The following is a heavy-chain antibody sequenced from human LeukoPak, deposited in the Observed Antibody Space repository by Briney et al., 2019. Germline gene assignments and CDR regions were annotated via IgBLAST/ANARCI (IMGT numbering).Heavy chain of an antibody. CDR1: GFTLSSFA. V-gene: IGHV3-23*01. Sequence: GGSLRLSCAASGFTLSSFAMSWVRQAPGKGLEWVSAIHARGHETYYTDFVKGRFTISRDNSKNTLYLEMGSLRADDTAVYYCAKEMGHALPFDCWGQGSLVTVSS. CDR2: IHARGHET. J-gene: IGHJ4*02. CDR3: AKEMGHALPFDC. D-gene: IGHD1-26*01.